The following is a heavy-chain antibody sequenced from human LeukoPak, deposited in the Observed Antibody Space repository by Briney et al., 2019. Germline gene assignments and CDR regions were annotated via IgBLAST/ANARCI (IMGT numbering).Heavy chain of an antibody. V-gene: IGHV3-53*04. CDR3: ARSSGYDSSYGMDV. D-gene: IGHD5-12*01. Sequence: GGSLRLSCAASGFSFSEYYMSWVRQAPGKGLEWVSVIYSGGSTYYADSVKGRFTISRHNSKSTLYLQMNSLRAEDTAVYYCARSSGYDSSYGMDVWGQGTTVTVSS. CDR1: GFSFSEYY. CDR2: IYSGGST. J-gene: IGHJ6*02.